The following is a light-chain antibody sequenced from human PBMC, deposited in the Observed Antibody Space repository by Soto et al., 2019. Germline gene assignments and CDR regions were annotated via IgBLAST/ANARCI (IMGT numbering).Light chain of an antibody. Sequence: QLVLTQSPSASASLGASVKLTCTLSSGHSSYAIAWHQLQPEKGPRYLMKLNSDGSHSKGDGIPDRFSGSSSGAERYLTISSLQSEDETDYYCQTWGTGNVVFGGGTKLTVL. V-gene: IGLV4-69*01. CDR2: LNSDGSH. CDR3: QTWGTGNVV. CDR1: SGHSSYA. J-gene: IGLJ2*01.